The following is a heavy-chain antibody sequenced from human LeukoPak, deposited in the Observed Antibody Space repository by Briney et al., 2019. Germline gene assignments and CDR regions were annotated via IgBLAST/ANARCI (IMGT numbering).Heavy chain of an antibody. V-gene: IGHV3-7*01. CDR1: GFTFNNYW. Sequence: GGSLRLFCAASGFTFNNYWMSWVRQAPGKGLEWVANIKQDGSEKYHVDSVKGRFTISRDNAKNSLYLQMNSLRAEDTAVYYCASRLLDIVVVPAAIEEYWGQGTLVTVSS. CDR3: ASRLLDIVVVPAAIEEY. CDR2: IKQDGSEK. J-gene: IGHJ4*02. D-gene: IGHD2-2*02.